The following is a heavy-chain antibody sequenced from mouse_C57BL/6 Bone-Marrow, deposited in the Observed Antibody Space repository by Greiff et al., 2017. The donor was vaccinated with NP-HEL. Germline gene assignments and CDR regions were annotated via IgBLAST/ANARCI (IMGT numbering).Heavy chain of an antibody. D-gene: IGHD2-1*01. CDR3: TTSIYYGNSY. CDR1: GFNIKDDY. V-gene: IGHV14-4*01. J-gene: IGHJ2*01. Sequence: VQLQQSGAELVRPGASVKLSCTASGFNIKDDYMHWVKQRPEQGLEWIGWIDPENGDTEYASKFQGKATITADTSSNTAYLQLSSLTSEDTAVYYCTTSIYYGNSYWGQGTTLTVSS. CDR2: IDPENGDT.